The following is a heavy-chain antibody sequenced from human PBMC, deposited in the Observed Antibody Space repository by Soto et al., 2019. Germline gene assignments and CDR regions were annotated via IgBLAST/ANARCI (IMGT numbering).Heavy chain of an antibody. CDR2: IYYSGST. V-gene: IGHV4-30-4*01. D-gene: IGHD3-22*01. CDR3: ARGLYYYDSSADDI. CDR1: GGSISSGDYY. J-gene: IGHJ3*02. Sequence: QVQLQESGPGLVKPSQTLSLTCTVSGGSISSGDYYWSWIRQSPGKGLEWIGYIYYSGSTYYNPSLKSRVYISVDTSNKFYLKLSSVTAADTAVYFCARGLYYYDSSADDIWGQGTMVTVSS.